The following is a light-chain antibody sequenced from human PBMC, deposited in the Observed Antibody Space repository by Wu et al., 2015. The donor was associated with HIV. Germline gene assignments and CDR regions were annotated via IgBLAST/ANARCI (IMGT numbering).Light chain of an antibody. CDR2: DAS. CDR1: QSVSSY. V-gene: IGKV3-11*01. CDR3: QQRSSWPLYS. Sequence: DIVLTQSPATLSLSPGKRATLSCRASQSVSSYLAWYQQKPGQAPRLLMYDASNRATGIPARFSGSGSGTDFTLTISSLEPEDFAVYYCQQRSSWPLYSFGQGTKLEI. J-gene: IGKJ2*03.